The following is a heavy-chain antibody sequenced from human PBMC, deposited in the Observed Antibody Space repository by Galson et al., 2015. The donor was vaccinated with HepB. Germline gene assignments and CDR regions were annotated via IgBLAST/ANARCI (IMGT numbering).Heavy chain of an antibody. Sequence: SETLSLTCTVSGGSISSSFWSWIRQPPGKGLEWIGYIYYSGSTSYNPSLKSRVTISVDTSKNQFSLNLSSVTAADTAVYYCASQTYYYSGMDVGGPGPTVTVSS. J-gene: IGHJ6*02. CDR2: IYYSGST. CDR3: ASQTYYYSGMDV. CDR1: GGSISSSF. V-gene: IGHV4-59*01.